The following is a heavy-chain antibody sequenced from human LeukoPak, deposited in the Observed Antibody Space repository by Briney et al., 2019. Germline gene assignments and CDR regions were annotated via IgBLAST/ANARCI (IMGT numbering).Heavy chain of an antibody. D-gene: IGHD3-10*01. CDR2: IYPGDSDT. J-gene: IGHJ4*02. Sequence: GESLKISCKGSGYSFTSYWIGWVRQMPGKGLEWMGIIYPGDSDTRYSPSFQGQVTISADKSISTAYLQWSSLKASDTAMHYCARASITMVRGVIRKASYFDYWGQGTLVTVSS. CDR3: ARASITMVRGVIRKASYFDY. CDR1: GYSFTSYW. V-gene: IGHV5-51*01.